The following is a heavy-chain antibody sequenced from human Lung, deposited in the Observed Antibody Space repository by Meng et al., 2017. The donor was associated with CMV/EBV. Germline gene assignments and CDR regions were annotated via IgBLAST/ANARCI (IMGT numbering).Heavy chain of an antibody. CDR3: ARRDYSDLGSSN. D-gene: IGHD3-10*01. CDR2: IYPRHSAP. V-gene: IGHV5-51*01. Sequence: GESLKISCKVSGDSFTTYWIGWVRQMPGKGLEWMGIIYPRHSAPIYTPSFQGHVTISADKSISTVYLQWDSLKASDTAIYYCARRDYSDLGSSNWGQGPQVTVSS. J-gene: IGHJ4*02. CDR1: GDSFTTYW.